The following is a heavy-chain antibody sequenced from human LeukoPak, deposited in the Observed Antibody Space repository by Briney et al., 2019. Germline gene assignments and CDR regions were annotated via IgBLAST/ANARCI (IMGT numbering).Heavy chain of an antibody. CDR1: GYSIRTSRY. V-gene: IGHV4-38-2*02. Sequence: SETLSLTCTVSGYSIRTSRYWGWIRQSPGKGLEWIGNIYRSGTTYYNPSLKSRVTISMDTSKNQFSLKLTSVTAADTAVYYCARAGDIAMAYPAYFDYWGQGTPVIVSS. CDR2: IYRSGTT. J-gene: IGHJ4*02. CDR3: ARAGDIAMAYPAYFDY. D-gene: IGHD5-18*01.